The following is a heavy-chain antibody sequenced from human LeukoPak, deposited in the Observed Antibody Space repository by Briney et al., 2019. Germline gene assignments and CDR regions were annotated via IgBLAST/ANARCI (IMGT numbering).Heavy chain of an antibody. D-gene: IGHD3-9*01. J-gene: IGHJ4*02. Sequence: GASVKVSCKASGYTFTSYGISWVRQAPGQGLEWMGWISAYNGNTNYAQKLQGRVTMTTDTSTSTAYMELRSLRSDDTAVYYCARGEGVLRYFDWLLYFDYWGQGTLVTVSS. CDR3: ARGEGVLRYFDWLLYFDY. V-gene: IGHV1-18*01. CDR1: GYTFTSYG. CDR2: ISAYNGNT.